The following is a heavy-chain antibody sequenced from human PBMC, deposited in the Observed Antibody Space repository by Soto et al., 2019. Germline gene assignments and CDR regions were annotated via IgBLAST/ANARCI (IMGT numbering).Heavy chain of an antibody. D-gene: IGHD6-6*01. V-gene: IGHV1-2*04. CDR1: GYTFTGYY. CDR3: ARENRGQLFRMPSNYYYYYGMDV. CDR2: INPNSGGT. J-gene: IGHJ6*02. Sequence: ASVKVSCKASGYTFTGYYMHWVRQAPGQGLEWMGWINPNSGGTNYAQKFQGWVTMTRDTSISTAYMELSRLRSDDTAVYYCARENRGQLFRMPSNYYYYYGMDVWGQGTTVTVSS.